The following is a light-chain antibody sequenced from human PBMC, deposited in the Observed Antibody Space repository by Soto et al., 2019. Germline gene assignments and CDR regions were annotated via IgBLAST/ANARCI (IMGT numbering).Light chain of an antibody. J-gene: IGKJ1*01. Sequence: ETVLTQSPGTLSLSPGESATLSCRAGQSVSSSYLAWYQQKPGQAPRLLIYGASSRATGIPDRFRGSGSGTDFTLTISILEPEDFAVYYCHHYGRSPPSWTFGQGTKVEIK. CDR1: QSVSSSY. CDR3: HHYGRSPPSWT. V-gene: IGKV3-20*01. CDR2: GAS.